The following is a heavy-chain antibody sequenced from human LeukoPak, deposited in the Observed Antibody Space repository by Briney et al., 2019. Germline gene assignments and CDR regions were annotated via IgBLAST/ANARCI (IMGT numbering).Heavy chain of an antibody. CDR1: GDSVSSNSAA. CDR3: AREPISGSYGDFDY. V-gene: IGHV6-1*01. Sequence: KTSQTLSLTCAISGDSVSSNSAAWNWIRQSPSRGLEWPGRTYYRSKWYNDYAVSGKSRITINPDTSKNQFSLQLNSVTPEDTAVYYCAREPISGSYGDFDYWGQGTLVTVSS. CDR2: TYYRSKWYN. D-gene: IGHD1-26*01. J-gene: IGHJ4*02.